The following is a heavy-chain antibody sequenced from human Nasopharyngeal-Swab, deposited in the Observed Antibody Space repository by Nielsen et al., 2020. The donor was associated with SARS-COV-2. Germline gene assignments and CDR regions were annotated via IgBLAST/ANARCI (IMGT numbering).Heavy chain of an antibody. CDR3: AREPTVLRSSHRDAFDT. Sequence: GESLKISCAASGFTFSSYSMNWVRQAPGKGLEWVSSISSSSSYIYYADSVKGRFTISRDNAKNSLYLQMNSLRAEDTAVYYCAREPTVLRSSHRDAFDTWGQGTMVTVSS. D-gene: IGHD2/OR15-2a*01. CDR1: GFTFSSYS. J-gene: IGHJ3*02. CDR2: ISSSSSYI. V-gene: IGHV3-21*01.